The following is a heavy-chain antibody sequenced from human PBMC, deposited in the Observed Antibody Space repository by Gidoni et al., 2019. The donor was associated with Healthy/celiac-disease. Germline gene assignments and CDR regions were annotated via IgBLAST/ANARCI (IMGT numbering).Heavy chain of an antibody. CDR3: ARQDYGDHFDY. CDR2: IYYSGST. Sequence: QVQLQESGPGLVKPSETLSLTCTVSGGSISSYYWSWIRQPPGKGLEWIGYIYYSGSTNYNPSLKSRVTISVDTSKNQFSLKLSSVTAADTAVYYCARQDYGDHFDYWGQGTLVTVSS. J-gene: IGHJ4*02. CDR1: GGSISSYY. V-gene: IGHV4-59*01. D-gene: IGHD4-17*01.